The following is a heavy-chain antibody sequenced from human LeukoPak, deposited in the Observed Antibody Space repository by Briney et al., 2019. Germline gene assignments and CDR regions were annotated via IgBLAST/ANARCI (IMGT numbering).Heavy chain of an antibody. CDR3: ARGSGVSEFDY. Sequence: GGSLRLSCAASGFTFSSYEMNWVRQAPGKGLEWVSYISSSGSTIYYADSVKGRFTISRDNAKNSLYLQMNSLRAEDTAAYYCARGSGVSEFDYWGQGTLVTVSS. V-gene: IGHV3-48*03. CDR1: GFTFSSYE. CDR2: ISSSGSTI. D-gene: IGHD6-13*01. J-gene: IGHJ4*02.